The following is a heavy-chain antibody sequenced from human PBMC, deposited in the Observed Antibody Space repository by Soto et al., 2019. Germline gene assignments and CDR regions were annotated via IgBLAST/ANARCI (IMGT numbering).Heavy chain of an antibody. D-gene: IGHD3-22*01. J-gene: IGHJ6*02. Sequence: ASVKVSCKASGGTFSSYAISWVRQAPGQGLEWMGGIIPIFGTANYAQKFQGRVTITADESTSTAYMELSSLRSEDTAVYYCARDDRISGGIVVANYYYYGMDVWGQGTTVNVS. CDR2: IIPIFGTA. CDR1: GGTFSSYA. V-gene: IGHV1-69*13. CDR3: ARDDRISGGIVVANYYYYGMDV.